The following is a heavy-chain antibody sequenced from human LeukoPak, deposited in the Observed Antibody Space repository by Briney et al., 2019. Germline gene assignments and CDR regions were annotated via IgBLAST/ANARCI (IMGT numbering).Heavy chain of an antibody. Sequence: GGSLRLSCVASGFTFSRYGMHWVRQAPGKGLEWVAVISYDGSNKYYADSVKGRFTISRDNSKNTLYLQMNSLRAEDTALYYCAKDMLYGSGSFIDYWGQGTLVTVSS. D-gene: IGHD3-10*01. CDR1: GFTFSRYG. CDR2: ISYDGSNK. CDR3: AKDMLYGSGSFIDY. V-gene: IGHV3-30*18. J-gene: IGHJ4*02.